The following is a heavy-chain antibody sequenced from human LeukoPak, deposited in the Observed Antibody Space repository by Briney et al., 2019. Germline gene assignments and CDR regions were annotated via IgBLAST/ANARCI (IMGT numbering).Heavy chain of an antibody. CDR1: GYTFTGYY. J-gene: IGHJ4*02. Sequence: GASVKVSCKASGYTFTGYYMHWGRQAPGQGLEWMGWINPNSGGTNYAQKFQGRVTMTRDTSISTAYMELSRLTSDDTAVYYCARERVEYRSSTFDYWGQGTLVTVSS. D-gene: IGHD6-6*01. CDR3: ARERVEYRSSTFDY. CDR2: INPNSGGT. V-gene: IGHV1-2*02.